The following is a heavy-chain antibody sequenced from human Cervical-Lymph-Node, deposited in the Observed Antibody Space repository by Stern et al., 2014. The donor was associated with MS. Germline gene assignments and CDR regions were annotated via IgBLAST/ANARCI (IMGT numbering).Heavy chain of an antibody. CDR3: ARNAVAGTLGGFDY. V-gene: IGHV2-70*01. J-gene: IGHJ4*02. CDR1: GFSLSTSGMC. CDR2: IDWDDDT. Sequence: QITLKESGPALVKPTQTLTLTCTFSGFSLSTSGMCVSWIRQPQGKALEGLALIDWDDDTYYSTSLKTRLTISKDTSKNQVVLTMTNMDPVDTATYYCARNAVAGTLGGFDYWGQGTLVTVSS. D-gene: IGHD6-19*01.